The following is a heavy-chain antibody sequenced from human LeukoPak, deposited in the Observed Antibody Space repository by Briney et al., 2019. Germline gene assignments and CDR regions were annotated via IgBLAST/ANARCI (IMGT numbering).Heavy chain of an antibody. Sequence: ASVKVSCKASGYTFTSYGISWVRQAPGQGLEWMGWISAYNGNTNYAQKPQGRVTMTTDTSTSTAYMELRSLRSDDTAVYYCARDNYGSGQYPSGWFDPWGQGTLVTVSS. CDR3: ARDNYGSGQYPSGWFDP. CDR2: ISAYNGNT. V-gene: IGHV1-18*01. D-gene: IGHD3-10*01. J-gene: IGHJ5*02. CDR1: GYTFTSYG.